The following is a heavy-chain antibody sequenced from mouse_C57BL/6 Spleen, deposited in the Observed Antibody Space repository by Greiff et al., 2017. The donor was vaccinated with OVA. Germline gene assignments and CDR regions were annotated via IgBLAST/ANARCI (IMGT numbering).Heavy chain of an antibody. Sequence: QVQLQQPGAELVKPGASVKLSCKASGYTFTSYWMQWVKQRPGQGLEWIGEIDPSDSYTNYNQKFKGKATLTVDTSSSTAYMQLSSLTSEDSAVYYCARWRGTDSSVYVNYWGQGTTLTVSS. J-gene: IGHJ2*01. CDR3: ARWRGTDSSVYVNY. D-gene: IGHD3-2*02. CDR2: IDPSDSYT. CDR1: GYTFTSYW. V-gene: IGHV1-50*01.